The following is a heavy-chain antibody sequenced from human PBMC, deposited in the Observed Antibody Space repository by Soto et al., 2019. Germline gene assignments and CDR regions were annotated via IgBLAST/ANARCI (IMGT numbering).Heavy chain of an antibody. D-gene: IGHD2-15*01. J-gene: IGHJ4*02. CDR3: AKYCGDSSCYSAFDH. CDR1: GFAFRGYW. CDR2: IDNAGGTT. V-gene: IGHV3-74*01. Sequence: GGSLRLSCAASGFAFRGYWMHWVRQAPGKGRVWVSRIDNAGGTTRYGDSVKGRFTSSRDNAKNTLYLQMNSLRAEDTAVYYCAKYCGDSSCYSAFDHWGQGSLVTVSS.